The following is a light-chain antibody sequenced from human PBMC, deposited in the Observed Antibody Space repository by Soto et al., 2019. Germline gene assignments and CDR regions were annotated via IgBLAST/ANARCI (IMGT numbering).Light chain of an antibody. J-gene: IGKJ1*01. CDR3: QQYMSYS. V-gene: IGKV1-39*01. CDR1: QSISSY. CDR2: AAS. Sequence: EIQMTQSPSSLSASVGDXXTMTCRXSQSISSYXNWYQRKPGEDRKLLIYAASRLKSGVPSRFRGNGYGTQFTLNISSLQPDDCATYYCQQYMSYSFCQGTKVDI.